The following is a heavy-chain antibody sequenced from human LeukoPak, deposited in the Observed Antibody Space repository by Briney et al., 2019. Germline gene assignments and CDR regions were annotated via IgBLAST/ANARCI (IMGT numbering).Heavy chain of an antibody. CDR3: ARVSTKTPAVAGEFLDY. V-gene: IGHV1-18*01. Sequence: GASVKVSCKASGYTFTSYGISWVRQAPGQGLEWMGWISAYNGNTNYAQKLQGRVTMTTDTSTSTAYMELRSLRSDDTAVYYCARVSTKTPAVAGEFLDYWGQGTLVTVSS. CDR2: ISAYNGNT. CDR1: GYTFTSYG. D-gene: IGHD6-19*01. J-gene: IGHJ4*02.